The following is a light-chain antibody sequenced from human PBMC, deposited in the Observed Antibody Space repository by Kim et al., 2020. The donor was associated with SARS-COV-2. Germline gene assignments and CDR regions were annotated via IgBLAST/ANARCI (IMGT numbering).Light chain of an antibody. CDR3: QHYGSSQCT. CDR2: GAS. CDR1: QSVTSDS. J-gene: IGKJ1*01. Sequence: SPGKRAPLSCRASQSVTSDSLLWYQQKPGQAPLLLIHGASTTATGVPGRFSGSGSATDFTLTISRLEPEDFAVYYCQHYGSSQCTFGQGTKVDIK. V-gene: IGKV3-20*01.